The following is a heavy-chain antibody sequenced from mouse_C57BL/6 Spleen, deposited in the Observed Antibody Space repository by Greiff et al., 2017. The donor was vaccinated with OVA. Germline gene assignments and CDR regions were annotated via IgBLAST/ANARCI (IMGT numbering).Heavy chain of an antibody. CDR2: IYPGDGDT. CDR3: SLITTVVASSDY. Sequence: QVQLQQSGPELVKPGASVKISCKASGYAFSSSWMNWVKQRPGKGLEWIGRIYPGDGDTNYNGKFKGKATLTADKSSSTAYMQLSSLTSEDSAVYFCSLITTVVASSDYWGQGTTLTVSS. V-gene: IGHV1-82*01. CDR1: GYAFSSSW. J-gene: IGHJ2*01. D-gene: IGHD1-1*01.